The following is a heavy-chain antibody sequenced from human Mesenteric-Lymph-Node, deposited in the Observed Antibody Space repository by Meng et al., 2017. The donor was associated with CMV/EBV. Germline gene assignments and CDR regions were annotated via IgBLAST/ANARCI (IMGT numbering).Heavy chain of an antibody. CDR2: ISYDGSNK. CDR3: AKDLSGWNLDC. CDR1: GFTFSSYA. D-gene: IGHD1-1*01. J-gene: IGHJ4*02. V-gene: IGHV3-30-3*01. Sequence: GESLKISCAASGFTFSSYAMHWVRQAPGKGLEWVAVISYDGSNKYYADSVRGRFTISRDNSKNTLYLQMDSLRAEDTAIYYCAKDLSGWNLDCWGQGTLVTVSS.